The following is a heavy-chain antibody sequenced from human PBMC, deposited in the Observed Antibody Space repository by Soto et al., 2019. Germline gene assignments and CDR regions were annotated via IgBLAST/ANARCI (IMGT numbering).Heavy chain of an antibody. CDR1: GFTFSAYW. V-gene: IGHV3-7*01. CDR2: IKQDGSDK. D-gene: IGHD6-19*01. Sequence: GGSLRLSCAASGFTFSAYWMTWVRQAPGKGLEWVASIKQDGSDKYYVDSVKGRFTISRDNAKNSLSLQLNSLRAEDTAVYYCAKGSGANGWLIDSWGQGTLVTVSS. J-gene: IGHJ5*01. CDR3: AKGSGANGWLIDS.